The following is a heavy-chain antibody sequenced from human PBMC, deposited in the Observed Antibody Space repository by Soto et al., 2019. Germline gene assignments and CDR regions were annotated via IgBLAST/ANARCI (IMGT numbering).Heavy chain of an antibody. Sequence: QVQLVESGGGLVKPGGSLRLSCAASGFTFSDCYMTWIRQAPGKGLEWVSYISSSGTGIYYPDSVKGRFTISRDNAKNSLYLQMSSLRAEDTAIYYCARAYSDAFDIWGQGTMVTVSS. V-gene: IGHV3-11*01. J-gene: IGHJ3*02. CDR2: ISSSGTGI. CDR1: GFTFSDCY. CDR3: ARAYSDAFDI. D-gene: IGHD2-15*01.